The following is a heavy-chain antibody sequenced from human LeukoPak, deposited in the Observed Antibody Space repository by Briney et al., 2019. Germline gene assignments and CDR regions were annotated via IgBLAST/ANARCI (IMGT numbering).Heavy chain of an antibody. J-gene: IGHJ4*02. CDR1: GFTFNSYA. D-gene: IGHD3-10*01. V-gene: IGHV3-23*01. CDR2: ISSSGNNT. Sequence: PGGSLRLSCAASGFTFNSYAMNWVRQAPGKGLEWVSTISSSGNNTYYTDSVKGRFTISRDNAKNTVFLQMSSLRAEDTALYYCARKSASGNYPLDYWGQGTLVTVSS. CDR3: ARKSASGNYPLDY.